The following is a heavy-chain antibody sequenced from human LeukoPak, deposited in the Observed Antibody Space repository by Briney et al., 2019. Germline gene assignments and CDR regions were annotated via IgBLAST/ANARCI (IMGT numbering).Heavy chain of an antibody. V-gene: IGHV3-20*04. Sequence: GGSLRLSCAASGFTFDDYGMSWVRQAPGKGLEWVSGINWNGGSTGYADSVKGRFTISRDNAKNSLYLQMNSLRAEDTAVYYCARDISPITFDAFDIWGQGTMVTVSS. CDR1: GFTFDDYG. CDR3: ARDISPITFDAFDI. D-gene: IGHD3-16*01. CDR2: INWNGGST. J-gene: IGHJ3*02.